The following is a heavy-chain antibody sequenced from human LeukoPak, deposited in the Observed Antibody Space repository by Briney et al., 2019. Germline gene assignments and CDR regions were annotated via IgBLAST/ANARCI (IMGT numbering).Heavy chain of an antibody. J-gene: IGHJ4*02. V-gene: IGHV4-39*07. CDR3: ARDGYDFWSGYYWY. Sequence: SETLSLTCTVSGGSISSITYYWGWIRQPPGKGLEWIGSIYYSGSTYYNPSLKSRVTISVDTSKNQFSLKLSSVTAADTAVYYCARDGYDFWSGYYWYWGQGTLVTVSS. CDR1: GGSISSITYY. D-gene: IGHD3-3*01. CDR2: IYYSGST.